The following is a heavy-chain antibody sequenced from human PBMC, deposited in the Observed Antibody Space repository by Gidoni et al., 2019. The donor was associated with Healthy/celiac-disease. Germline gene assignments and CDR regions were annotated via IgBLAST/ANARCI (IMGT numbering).Heavy chain of an antibody. Sequence: QVQLVQSGAEVKKPGASVKVSCKASGYTFTSYSMHWVRQAPGQGLEWMGIINPSGGSTSYAQKFQGRVTMTRDTSTSTVYMELSSLRSEDTAVYYCARAVVATTYYYYGMDVWGQGTTVTVSS. CDR3: ARAVVATTYYYYGMDV. CDR1: GYTFTSYS. CDR2: INPSGGST. V-gene: IGHV1-46*01. D-gene: IGHD5-12*01. J-gene: IGHJ6*02.